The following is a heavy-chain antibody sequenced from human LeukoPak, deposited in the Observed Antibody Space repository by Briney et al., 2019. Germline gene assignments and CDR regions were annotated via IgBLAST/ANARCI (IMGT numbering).Heavy chain of an antibody. D-gene: IGHD3-10*01. CDR2: IIPIFGTA. Sequence: SVKVSCKASGGTFSSYAISWVRQAPGQGLEWMGGIIPIFGTANYAQKFQGRVTITADESTSTAYMELSSLRSEDTAVYYCARDSRGYGSGSSQYYFDYWGQGTLVTVSS. V-gene: IGHV1-69*13. CDR3: ARDSRGYGSGSSQYYFDY. CDR1: GGTFSSYA. J-gene: IGHJ4*02.